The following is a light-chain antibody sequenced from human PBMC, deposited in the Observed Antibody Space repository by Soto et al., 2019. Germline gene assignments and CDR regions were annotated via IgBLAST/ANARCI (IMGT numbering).Light chain of an antibody. CDR1: QSVSIN. CDR3: QQYGSLRLT. J-gene: IGKJ4*01. CDR2: GAS. Sequence: EIVMTQSPATLSLSPWERATLSCRASQSVSINLAWYQQKPGQAPRLLIYGASTRATGIPARFSGSGSGTDFTLTISRLEPEDFAVYYCQQYGSLRLTFGGGTKVDI. V-gene: IGKV3-15*01.